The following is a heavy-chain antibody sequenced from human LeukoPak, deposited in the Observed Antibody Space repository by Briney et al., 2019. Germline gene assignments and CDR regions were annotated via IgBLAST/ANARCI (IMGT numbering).Heavy chain of an antibody. CDR2: ISYDGSNK. V-gene: IGHV3-30*04. CDR3: ARDLHGRSSSWYPAH. Sequence: GGSLRLSCAASGFTFRSYAMHWVRQAPGKGLEWEAAISYDGSNKKYADSVKGRFTISRDNSKNTLYLQMNSLRAEDTAVYYCARDLHGRSSSWYPAHWGQGTLVTVSS. CDR1: GFTFRSYA. J-gene: IGHJ4*02. D-gene: IGHD6-13*01.